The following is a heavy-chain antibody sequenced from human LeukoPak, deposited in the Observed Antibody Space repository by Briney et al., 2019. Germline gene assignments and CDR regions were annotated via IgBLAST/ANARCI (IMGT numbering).Heavy chain of an antibody. CDR2: TYYRSKWYY. CDR3: ARGATAYFDY. V-gene: IGHV6-1*01. Sequence: PSQTLSLTCAMSGDSVSGNSVAWNWVRQSPSRGLEWLGRTYYRSKWYYEYAVSVKGRITINPDTSKNQFSLQFNSVTREDTAVYYCARGATAYFDYWGQGTLVTVSS. D-gene: IGHD5-12*01. J-gene: IGHJ4*02. CDR1: GDSVSGNSVA.